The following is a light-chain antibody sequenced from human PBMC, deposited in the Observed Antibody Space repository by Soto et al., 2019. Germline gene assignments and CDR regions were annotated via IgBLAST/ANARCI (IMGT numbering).Light chain of an antibody. CDR2: AAS. Sequence: DIQMTQSPSSLSASVGDRVTITCRASQGISTYLNWYQQKPGKAPKILIYAASSLQSGVPSRFSGSGSETDFNLTISSLQTEDFATYACQQRYSTTWTFGQGTKVDIK. CDR1: QGISTY. J-gene: IGKJ1*01. CDR3: QQRYSTTWT. V-gene: IGKV1-39*01.